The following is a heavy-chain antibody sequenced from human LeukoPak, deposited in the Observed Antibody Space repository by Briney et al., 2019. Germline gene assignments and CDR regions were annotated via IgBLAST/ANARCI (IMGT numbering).Heavy chain of an antibody. CDR1: GYSFTSYW. CDR2: IYPGDSDT. Sequence: GESLKISCKGSGYSFTSYWIGWVRQMPGKGLEWMGIIYPGDSDTRYSPSFQGQVTISADKSISTAYLQWSSLKASDTAMYYCARQSRQQLVRGRFDYWGQGTLVTVSS. D-gene: IGHD6-13*01. J-gene: IGHJ4*02. V-gene: IGHV5-51*01. CDR3: ARQSRQQLVRGRFDY.